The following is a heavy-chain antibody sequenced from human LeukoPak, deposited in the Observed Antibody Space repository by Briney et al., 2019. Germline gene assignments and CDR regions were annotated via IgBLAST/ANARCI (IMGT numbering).Heavy chain of an antibody. J-gene: IGHJ4*02. Sequence: GGSLRLSCAASGFTFSTYVMSWVRQAPGKGLEWVSTISASGIGTYYADSVKGRFTVSRDNSKNTLYLQMNSLRAEDTAVYFCANLRGSGSSYFDSWGQGTLVTVSS. CDR3: ANLRGSGSSYFDS. CDR1: GFTFSTYV. D-gene: IGHD3-10*01. CDR2: ISASGIGT. V-gene: IGHV3-23*01.